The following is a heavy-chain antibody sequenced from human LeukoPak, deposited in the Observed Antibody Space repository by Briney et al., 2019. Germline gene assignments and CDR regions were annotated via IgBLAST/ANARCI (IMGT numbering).Heavy chain of an antibody. CDR2: ISPSGNSK. J-gene: IGHJ4*02. CDR1: TFTFSSFT. V-gene: IGHV3-21*01. CDR3: VRDFLGESGAGGY. Sequence: PGGSLRLSCATSTFTFSSFTMNWVRQAPGKGLEWVSSISPSGNSKYHADSVKGRFTISRDNAENSLYMQMNRLRAEDTGVYYCVRDFLGESGAGGYWGQGTLVTVSS. D-gene: IGHD3-10*01.